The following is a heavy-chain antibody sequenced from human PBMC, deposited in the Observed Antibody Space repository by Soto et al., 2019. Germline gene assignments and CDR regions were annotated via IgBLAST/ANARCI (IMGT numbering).Heavy chain of an antibody. CDR1: GFTFSSYA. V-gene: IGHV3-30-3*01. CDR2: ISYDGSNK. CDR3: ASPVVPAAIRFAD. D-gene: IGHD2-2*01. J-gene: IGHJ4*02. Sequence: GGSLRLSCAASGFTFSSYAMHWVRQAPGKGLEWVAVISYDGSNKYYADSVKGRFTISRDNSKNTLYLQMNSLRAEDTAVYYCASPVVPAAIRFADWGQGTLVTVS.